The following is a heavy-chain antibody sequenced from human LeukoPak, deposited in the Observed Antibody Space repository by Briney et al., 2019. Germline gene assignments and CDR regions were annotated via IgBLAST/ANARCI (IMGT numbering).Heavy chain of an antibody. D-gene: IGHD3-3*01. CDR2: IYTSGST. V-gene: IGHV4-61*02. J-gene: IGHJ4*02. Sequence: SETLSLTCTVSGNSISSGDNYWSWIRQPAGKGLEWIGRIYTSGSTNYNPSLKSRVTISVDTSKNQFSLKLSSVTAADTAVYYCARTVETTYYDFWSGYNAWGQGTLVTVSS. CDR1: GNSISSGDNY. CDR3: ARTVETTYYDFWSGYNA.